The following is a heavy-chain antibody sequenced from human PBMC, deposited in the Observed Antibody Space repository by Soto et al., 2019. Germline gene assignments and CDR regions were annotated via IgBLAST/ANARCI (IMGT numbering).Heavy chain of an antibody. CDR1: GFTFSSYG. CDR2: ISYDGSNK. D-gene: IGHD3-22*01. J-gene: IGHJ4*02. CDR3: AKDLMHYYDSSGYYGGFDY. Sequence: QVQLVESGGGVVQPGRSLRLSCAASGFTFSSYGMHWVRQAPGKGLEWVAVISYDGSNKYYADSVKGRFTISRDNSKNTLYLQMNSLRAEDTAVYYCAKDLMHYYDSSGYYGGFDYWGQGTLVTVSS. V-gene: IGHV3-30*18.